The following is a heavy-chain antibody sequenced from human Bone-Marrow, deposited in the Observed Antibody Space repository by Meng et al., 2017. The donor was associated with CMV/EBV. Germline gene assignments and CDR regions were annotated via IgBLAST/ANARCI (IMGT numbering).Heavy chain of an antibody. J-gene: IGHJ4*02. V-gene: IGHV1-18*01. Sequence: ASVKVSCKASGYTFTSYGISWVRQAPGQGLEWMGWISAYNGNTNSAQKLQGRVTMTTDTSTSTAYMELRSLRSDDTAVYYCARLHRLMGNTNVDYWGQGTLVTVSS. D-gene: IGHD6-25*01. CDR2: ISAYNGNT. CDR3: ARLHRLMGNTNVDY. CDR1: GYTFTSYG.